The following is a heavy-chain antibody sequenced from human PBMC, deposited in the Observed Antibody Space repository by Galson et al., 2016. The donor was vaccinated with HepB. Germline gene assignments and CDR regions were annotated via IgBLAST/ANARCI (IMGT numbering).Heavy chain of an antibody. D-gene: IGHD5-24*01. CDR1: GDSVTSCCHY. CDR3: SRAMGQLRGFDP. Sequence: KPAQTLSLTCTVSGDSVTSCCHYWSWVRQPAGKGLEWIGRIYIDGSTNYNPSLKSRVSISLDTSKNQFSLQLTSVTAADTAVYYCSRAMGQLRGFDPRGQGTLVTVSS. J-gene: IGHJ5*02. CDR2: IYIDGST. V-gene: IGHV4-61*02.